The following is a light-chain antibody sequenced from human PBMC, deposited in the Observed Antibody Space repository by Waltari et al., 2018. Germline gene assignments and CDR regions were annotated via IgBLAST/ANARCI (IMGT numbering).Light chain of an antibody. V-gene: IGLV2-14*03. CDR2: DVN. Sequence: QSALTQPASVSGFLGQSITISCTGTSSDVGDNNFVSWYQQHPGKAPKLVIFDVNRRPSGVSNRFSGSKSGNTASLAISGLQAEDEADYYCTSYTNSGTLGAFGTGTTVTVL. J-gene: IGLJ1*01. CDR1: SSDVGDNNF. CDR3: TSYTNSGTLGA.